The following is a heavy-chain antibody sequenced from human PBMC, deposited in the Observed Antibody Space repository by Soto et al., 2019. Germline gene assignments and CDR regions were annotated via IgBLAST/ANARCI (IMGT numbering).Heavy chain of an antibody. D-gene: IGHD3-16*02. V-gene: IGHV1-69*19. CDR1: GGTFNTYA. CDR3: ARSVGSGGVIGGFDY. J-gene: IGHJ4*02. Sequence: QAQLVQSGPEMKKPGSAVKVSCKASGGTFNTYAMNWVRQVPGQGLEWMGGIFPMFDVPRYAQKFQGRVTITLDESSTTAYMDLSSLRFDDTAVYYCARSVGSGGVIGGFDYWGQGTLVSV. CDR2: IFPMFDVP.